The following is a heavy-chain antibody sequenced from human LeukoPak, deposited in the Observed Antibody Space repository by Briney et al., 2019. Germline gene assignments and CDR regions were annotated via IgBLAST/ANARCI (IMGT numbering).Heavy chain of an antibody. J-gene: IGHJ6*02. D-gene: IGHD3-3*01. CDR3: ARVEVLYYYYGMDV. Sequence: ASVKVSCKASGYTFTGYYIHWVRQAPGQGLEWMGWINPNSGGTNYAQKFQGRVTMTRDTSISTAYMELSRLRSDDTAVYYCARVEVLYYYYGMDVWGQGTTVTVSS. V-gene: IGHV1-2*02. CDR2: INPNSGGT. CDR1: GYTFTGYY.